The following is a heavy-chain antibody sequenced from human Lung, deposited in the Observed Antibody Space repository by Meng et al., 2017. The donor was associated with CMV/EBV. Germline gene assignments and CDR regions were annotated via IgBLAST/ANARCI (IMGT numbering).Heavy chain of an antibody. V-gene: IGHV1-69*05. J-gene: IGHJ4*02. D-gene: IGHD3-16*02. Sequence: SVKVSXKASGGTFRSTSLMWVRQAPGQGLEWMGGITPAIETADYAQKFRDRVTITTDDSATTAYMEMNSLRSEDTAVYFCARGPSITVGGVIIWPLEDWGQGXLVTVSS. CDR2: ITPAIETA. CDR3: ARGPSITVGGVIIWPLED. CDR1: GGTFRSTS.